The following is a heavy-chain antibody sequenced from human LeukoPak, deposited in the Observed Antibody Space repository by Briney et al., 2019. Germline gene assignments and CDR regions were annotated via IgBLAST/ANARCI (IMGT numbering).Heavy chain of an antibody. CDR3: AKDPRFRGTGTTGYFDY. Sequence: PGGSLRLSCAASGFTFDDYAMHWVRQAPGKGLEWVSGISWNSGSIGYADSVKGRFTISRDNAKNSLYLQMNSLRAEDTALYYCAKDPRFRGTGTTGYFDYWGQGTLVTVSS. J-gene: IGHJ4*02. V-gene: IGHV3-9*01. CDR1: GFTFDDYA. D-gene: IGHD1-1*01. CDR2: ISWNSGSI.